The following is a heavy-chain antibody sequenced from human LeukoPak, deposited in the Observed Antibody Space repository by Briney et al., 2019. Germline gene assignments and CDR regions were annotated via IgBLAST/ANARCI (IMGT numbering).Heavy chain of an antibody. CDR1: GCSLSDMS. V-gene: IGHV1-24*01. J-gene: IGHJ3*01. CDR3: ASGNEVTLEGFAL. Sequence: GASVKVSCKVAGCSLSDMSVHWIRQAPGRGLEWMGSSDSEDGDPVYAQKFEGRLTMTEDTSTDTAYMDLSSLRFEDTAVYYCASGNEVTLEGFALWGQGTMVTVSS. D-gene: IGHD2-8*01. CDR2: SDSEDGDP.